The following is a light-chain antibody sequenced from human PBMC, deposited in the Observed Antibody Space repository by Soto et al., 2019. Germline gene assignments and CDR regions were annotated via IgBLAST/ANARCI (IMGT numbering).Light chain of an antibody. Sequence: QSVLTQPPSASGTPGQRVIVSCSGSNSNIGRNHVYWYQQLPGTAPKLLIHPTSARPSGVPDRFSGSKSGTSASLTISGLRSDDEADYYCATWDDGLNWVFGGGTKVTVL. CDR3: ATWDDGLNWV. J-gene: IGLJ3*02. V-gene: IGLV1-47*01. CDR2: PTS. CDR1: NSNIGRNH.